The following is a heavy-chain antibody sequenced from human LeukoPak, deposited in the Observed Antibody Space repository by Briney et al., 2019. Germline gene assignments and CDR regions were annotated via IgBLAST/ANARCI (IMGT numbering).Heavy chain of an antibody. Sequence: GGSLRLSCAASGFTFSKFAKSWVRQAPGKGLEWVSTLSGSGGSTYYADSVKGRFTISRDNSKNILYLQMNRLRAEDTAVYYCAKGAYYDILTGYPMHFDYWGQGTLVTVSS. CDR2: LSGSGGST. J-gene: IGHJ4*02. CDR3: AKGAYYDILTGYPMHFDY. CDR1: GFTFSKFA. V-gene: IGHV3-23*01. D-gene: IGHD3-9*01.